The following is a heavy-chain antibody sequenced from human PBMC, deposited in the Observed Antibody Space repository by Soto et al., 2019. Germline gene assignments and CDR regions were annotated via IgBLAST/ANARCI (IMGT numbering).Heavy chain of an antibody. CDR1: GGSISSGGYY. Sequence: SETLSLTCTVSGGSISSGGYYWSWIRQHPGKGLEWIGYIYYSGSTYYNPSLKSRVTISVDTSKNQFSLKLSSVTAADTAVYYCAGVGYCITGTTSLDAFYICGQGTMVPVSS. CDR2: IYYSGST. V-gene: IGHV4-31*03. J-gene: IGHJ3*02. D-gene: IGHD1-7*01. CDR3: AGVGYCITGTTSLDAFYI.